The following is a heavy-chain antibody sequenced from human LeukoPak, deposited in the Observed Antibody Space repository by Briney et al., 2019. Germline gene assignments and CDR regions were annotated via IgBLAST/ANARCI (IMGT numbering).Heavy chain of an antibody. Sequence: PPETLSLTCTVSGGSINSSDYYWGWIRQPPGKGLEWIGSIYHSGSMYASLKSRVTISVDTSKNQFSLKMSSVTAADTAVYYCARDPGVAAAGWNFDYWGQGTLVTVSS. CDR1: GGSINSSDYY. D-gene: IGHD6-13*01. V-gene: IGHV4-39*07. CDR3: ARDPGVAAAGWNFDY. J-gene: IGHJ4*02. CDR2: IYHSGSM.